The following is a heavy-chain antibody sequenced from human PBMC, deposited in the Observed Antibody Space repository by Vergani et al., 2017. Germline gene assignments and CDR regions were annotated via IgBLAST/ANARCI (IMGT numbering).Heavy chain of an antibody. CDR3: ARGPTRYCSSTSCYAVSSYYYYMDV. J-gene: IGHJ6*03. Sequence: QVQLVQSGAEVKKPGSSVKVSCKASGGTFSSYTISWVRQAPGQGLEWMGRIIPILGIANYAQKFQGRVTITADKSTSTAYMELSSLRSEDTAVYYCARGPTRYCSSTSCYAVSSYYYYMDVWGKGP. D-gene: IGHD2-2*01. CDR1: GGTFSSYT. CDR2: IIPILGIA. V-gene: IGHV1-69*02.